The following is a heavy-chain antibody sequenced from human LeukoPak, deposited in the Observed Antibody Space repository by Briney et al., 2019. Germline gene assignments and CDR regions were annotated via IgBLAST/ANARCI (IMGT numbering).Heavy chain of an antibody. Sequence: GASLKISCEGSGYIFTSYWIGWGRQLPGKGLEWMGIIYPGDSDTRYSPSFQGQVTISADKSISTAYLQWSSLKASDTAMYYCARQSPSGSYWDPNYFDYWGQGTLVTVSS. CDR2: IYPGDSDT. V-gene: IGHV5-51*01. CDR3: ARQSPSGSYWDPNYFDY. CDR1: GYIFTSYW. D-gene: IGHD1-26*01. J-gene: IGHJ4*02.